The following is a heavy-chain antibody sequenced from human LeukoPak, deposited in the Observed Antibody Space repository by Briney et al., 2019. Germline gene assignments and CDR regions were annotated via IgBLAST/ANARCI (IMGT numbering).Heavy chain of an antibody. Sequence: ASVKVSCKASGYTFTSYDINWVRQATGQGLEWMGWMNPNSGNTGYAQKFQGRVTVTRNTSISTAYMELSSLRSEDTAVYYCARVAYYYDSSDHPFDYWGQGTLVTVSS. CDR1: GYTFTSYD. J-gene: IGHJ4*02. V-gene: IGHV1-8*01. CDR2: MNPNSGNT. D-gene: IGHD3-22*01. CDR3: ARVAYYYDSSDHPFDY.